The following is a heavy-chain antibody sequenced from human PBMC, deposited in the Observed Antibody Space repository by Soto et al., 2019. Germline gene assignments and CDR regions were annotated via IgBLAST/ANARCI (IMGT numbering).Heavy chain of an antibody. Sequence: LSLTCGVSDSSIKSNYYWLWIRQPPGKGLEWIGAIHHSGTTYYTPSLKSRVTISMDTSKNHFSLRLTSVTAADTAKYYCARVLYGGNFDYWRHGTAVTASS. CDR3: ARVLYGGNFDY. CDR1: DSSIKSNYY. D-gene: IGHD4-17*01. J-gene: IGHJ4*01. CDR2: IHHSGTT. V-gene: IGHV4-38-2*01.